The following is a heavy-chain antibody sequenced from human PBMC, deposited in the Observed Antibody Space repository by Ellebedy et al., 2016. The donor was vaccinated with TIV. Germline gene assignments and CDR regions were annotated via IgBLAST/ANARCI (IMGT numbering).Heavy chain of an antibody. V-gene: IGHV3-49*03. J-gene: IGHJ4*02. D-gene: IGHD2-21*02. Sequence: GESLKISXTGSGFTFRDFAVTWLRQAPGKGLEWVGHMESLSYGGTALYAASVRGRFTISRDDSRSVAYLQMDHLTVEDTAVYFCTRGPLDSADCSEDCYAFWGQGALVTVSS. CDR3: TRGPLDSADCSEDCYAF. CDR1: GFTFRDFA. CDR2: MESLSYGGTA.